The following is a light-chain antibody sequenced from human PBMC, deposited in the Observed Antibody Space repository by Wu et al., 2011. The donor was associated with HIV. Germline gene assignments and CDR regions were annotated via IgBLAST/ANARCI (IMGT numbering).Light chain of an antibody. CDR2: DAS. CDR3: QQYGGXPRGFT. Sequence: EIVLTQSPGTLSLSPGERATLSCRSSQSVSSSYLAWYQQKPGQAPRLLIYDASSRATGIPDRFSGSGSGTDFTLTISRLEPEDFAVYYCQQYGGXPRGFTFGPGTKVDIK. V-gene: IGKV3-20*01. J-gene: IGKJ3*01. CDR1: QSVSSSY.